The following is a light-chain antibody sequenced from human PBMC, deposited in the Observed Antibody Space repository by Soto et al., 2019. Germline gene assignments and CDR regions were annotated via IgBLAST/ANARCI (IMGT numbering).Light chain of an antibody. J-gene: IGLJ2*01. CDR1: SSDVGSYNL. Sequence: QSALTQPASVSGSPGQSITISCTGTSSDVGSYNLVSWYQNHPGKAPKLMIYEDSKRPSGVPDRFSGSKSGTSASLAISGLQSEDEADYYCAAWDDSLNGLLFGGGTKLTVL. CDR3: AAWDDSLNGLL. CDR2: EDS. V-gene: IGLV2-14*02.